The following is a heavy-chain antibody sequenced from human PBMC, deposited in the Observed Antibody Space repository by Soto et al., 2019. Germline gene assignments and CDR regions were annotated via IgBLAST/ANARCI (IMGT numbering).Heavy chain of an antibody. CDR2: ISGSGGST. D-gene: IGHD6-19*01. Sequence: EVQLLESGGGLVQPGGSLRLPCAASGFTFSSYAMSWVRQAPGKGLEWVSAISGSGGSTYYADSVKGRFTISRDNSKNTLYLQMNSLRAEDTAVYYCTASSGWYNAFDIWGQGTMVTVSS. CDR3: TASSGWYNAFDI. J-gene: IGHJ3*02. CDR1: GFTFSSYA. V-gene: IGHV3-23*01.